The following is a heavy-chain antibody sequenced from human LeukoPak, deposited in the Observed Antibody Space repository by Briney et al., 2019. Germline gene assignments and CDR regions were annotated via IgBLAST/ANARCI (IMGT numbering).Heavy chain of an antibody. CDR1: GFTFSSYG. CDR2: ISSSSSYI. D-gene: IGHD1-26*01. CDR3: ARAYSGTYGLGYYYMDV. Sequence: GGSLRLSCAASGFTFSSYGMNWVRQAPGKGLEWVSSISSSSSYIYYADSVKGRFTISRHNAKNSLYLQMNSLRAEDTAVYYCARAYSGTYGLGYYYMDVWGKGTTVTISS. J-gene: IGHJ6*03. V-gene: IGHV3-21*01.